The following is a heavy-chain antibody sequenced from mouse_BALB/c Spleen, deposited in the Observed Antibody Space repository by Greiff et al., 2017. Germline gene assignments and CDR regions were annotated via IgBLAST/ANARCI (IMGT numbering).Heavy chain of an antibody. V-gene: IGHV1-80*01. CDR2: IYPGDGDT. J-gene: IGHJ4*01. Sequence: QVQLKESGAELVRPGSSVKISCKASGYAFSSYWMNWVKQRPGQGLEWIGQIYPGDGDTNYNGKFKGKATLTADKSSSTAYMQLSSLTSEDSAVYFCARGGGTTYYAMDYWGQGTSVTVSS. D-gene: IGHD2-14*01. CDR3: ARGGGTTYYAMDY. CDR1: GYAFSSYW.